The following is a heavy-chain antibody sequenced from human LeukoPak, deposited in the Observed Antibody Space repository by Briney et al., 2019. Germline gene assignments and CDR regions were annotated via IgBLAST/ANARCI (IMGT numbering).Heavy chain of an antibody. J-gene: IGHJ4*02. CDR1: GYTFTGYY. Sequence: ASVKVSCKASGYTFTGYYMHWVRQAPGQGLERMGWINPNSGGTNYAQKFQGRVTMTRDTSISTAYMELSRLRSDDTAVYYCARRLTMVRGVMGYWGQGTLVTVSS. CDR2: INPNSGGT. CDR3: ARRLTMVRGVMGY. V-gene: IGHV1-2*02. D-gene: IGHD3-10*01.